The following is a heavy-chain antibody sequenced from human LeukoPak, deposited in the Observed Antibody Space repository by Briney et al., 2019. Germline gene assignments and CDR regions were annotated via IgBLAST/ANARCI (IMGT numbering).Heavy chain of an antibody. J-gene: IGHJ3*02. CDR3: ARAVDTITLGAFDI. V-gene: IGHV1-69*05. Sequence: GASVKVSCKASGGTFSSYAISWVRQAPGQGLEWMGGIIPIFGTANYAQKFQGRVTITTDESTSTAYMELSGLRSEDTAVYYCARAVDTITLGAFDIWGQGTMVTVSS. D-gene: IGHD5-18*01. CDR1: GGTFSSYA. CDR2: IIPIFGTA.